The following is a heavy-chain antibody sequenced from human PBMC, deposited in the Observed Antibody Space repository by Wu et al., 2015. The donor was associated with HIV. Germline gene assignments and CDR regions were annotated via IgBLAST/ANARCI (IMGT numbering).Heavy chain of an antibody. Sequence: QVQLVQSGTEMKKPGASVKVSCKASGYPFTGYYIHWVRQAPGQGLEWMGWMYPDSGGTIYAQRFQGRVTMTRDRSITTAYMEMTSLRSDDTAVYYCARDKNRAFDIWGQGTVVTVSS. CDR2: MYPDSGGT. J-gene: IGHJ3*02. CDR1: GYPFTGYY. CDR3: ARDKNRAFDI. V-gene: IGHV1-2*02.